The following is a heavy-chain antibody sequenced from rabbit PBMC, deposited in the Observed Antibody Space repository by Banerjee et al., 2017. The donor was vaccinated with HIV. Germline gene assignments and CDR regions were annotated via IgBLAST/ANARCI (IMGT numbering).Heavy chain of an antibody. CDR2: VDAGSSGGP. CDR1: GFSFSSSYY. J-gene: IGHJ4*01. Sequence: QSLEESGGDLVKPGASLTLTCTASGFSFSSSYYMCWVRQAPGKGLEWITCVDAGSSGGPYYAGWAKGRFTISKTSSTTVTLQMTSLTAADTATYFCARGVYFSNNYAGYAYATNLWGPGTLVTVS. CDR3: ARGVYFSNNYAGYAYATNL. D-gene: IGHD6-1*01. V-gene: IGHV1S40*01.